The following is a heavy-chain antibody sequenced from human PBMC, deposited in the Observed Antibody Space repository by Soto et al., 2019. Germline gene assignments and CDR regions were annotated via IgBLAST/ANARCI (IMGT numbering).Heavy chain of an antibody. CDR1: GGSFSKYS. J-gene: IGHJ4*02. D-gene: IGHD5-18*01. CDR3: AASRWIQLWTADF. V-gene: IGHV1-69*01. CDR2: IMPISVTT. Sequence: QVHLVQSGAEVKKPGSSVKVSCKTSGGSFSKYSISWLRQAPGQGLEWMGGIMPISVTTHYAQRFQGRVTITADDLTTTSYMEVSSLKFEDTAVYYCAASRWIQLWTADFWGQGTRVTVSS.